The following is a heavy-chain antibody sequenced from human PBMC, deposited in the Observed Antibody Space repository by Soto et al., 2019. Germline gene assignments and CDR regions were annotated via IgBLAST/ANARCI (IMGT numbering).Heavy chain of an antibody. CDR1: GFTFRWFG. CDR3: EKGEVRGIIPSSFDY. Sequence: GGSLRLSCAGSGFTFRWFGMNWVRPAPGKGLEWVARISNDGSNEYYVDSVKGRFTISRDNSKNTLYLQMDSLRAEDTAVYYCEKGEVRGIIPSSFDYCGLGTLVTVSS. CDR2: ISNDGSNE. D-gene: IGHD3-10*01. V-gene: IGHV3-30*18. J-gene: IGHJ4*02.